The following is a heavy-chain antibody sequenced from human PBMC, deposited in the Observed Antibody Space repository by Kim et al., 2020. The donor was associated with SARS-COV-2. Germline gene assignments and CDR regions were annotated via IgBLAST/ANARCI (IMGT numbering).Heavy chain of an antibody. CDR3: AAYRRYAPHY. D-gene: IGHD5-12*01. J-gene: IGHJ4*02. V-gene: IGHV3-74*01. Sequence: GGSLRLSCSTSGVSFRNSWMHWVRQAPGKGLVWVSHINSDASRTTYADSVKGRFTISRDNAQETLYLQMNSLRAEDTAVYFCAAYRRYAPHYWGQGT. CDR1: GVSFRNSW. CDR2: INSDASRT.